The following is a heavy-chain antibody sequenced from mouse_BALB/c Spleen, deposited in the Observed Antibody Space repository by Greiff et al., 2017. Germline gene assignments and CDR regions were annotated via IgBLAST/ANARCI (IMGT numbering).Heavy chain of an antibody. CDR1: GFTFSSYG. D-gene: IGHD1-2*01. V-gene: IGHV5-6*01. Sequence: EVQVVESGGDLVKPGGSLKLSCAASGFTFSSYGMSWVRQTPDKRLEWVATISSGGSYTYYPDSVKGRFTISRDSAKNTLYLQMSSLKSEDTAMYYCARGTTATDYYAMDYWGQGTSVTVSS. CDR3: ARGTTATDYYAMDY. CDR2: ISSGGSYT. J-gene: IGHJ4*01.